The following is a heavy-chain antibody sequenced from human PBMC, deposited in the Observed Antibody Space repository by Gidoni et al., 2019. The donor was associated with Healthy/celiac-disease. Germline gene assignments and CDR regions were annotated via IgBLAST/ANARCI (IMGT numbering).Heavy chain of an antibody. V-gene: IGHV3-64D*06. J-gene: IGHJ4*02. CDR3: VKGPLEDYGSGSRPFDY. Sequence: EVQLVESGGGLVQPGGSLRLSCSASGFTFSSSAMHWVRQAPGKGLEYGSAISSNGGSTYYADSVKGRFTISRDNSKNTLYLQMSSLRAEDTAVYYCVKGPLEDYGSGSRPFDYWGQGTLVTVSS. CDR2: ISSNGGST. D-gene: IGHD3-10*01. CDR1: GFTFSSSA.